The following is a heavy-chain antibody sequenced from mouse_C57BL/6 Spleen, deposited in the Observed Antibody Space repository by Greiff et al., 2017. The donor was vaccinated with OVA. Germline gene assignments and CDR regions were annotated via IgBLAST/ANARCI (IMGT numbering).Heavy chain of an antibody. CDR2: IDPSDSYT. Sequence: QLQQPGAELVKPGASVKLSCKASGYTFTSYWMQWVKQRPGQGLEWVGEIDPSDSYTNYNPKFKGKATLTVDPSSSTAYMQLSSLTSEDSAVYYCARKGRPQLRLPHFFDYWGQGTTLTVSS. J-gene: IGHJ2*01. CDR1: GYTFTSYW. CDR3: ARKGRPQLRLPHFFDY. D-gene: IGHD3-2*02. V-gene: IGHV1-50*01.